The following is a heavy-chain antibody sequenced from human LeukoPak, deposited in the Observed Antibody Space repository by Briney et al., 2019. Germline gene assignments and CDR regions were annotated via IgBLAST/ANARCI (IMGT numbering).Heavy chain of an antibody. V-gene: IGHV4-59*08. D-gene: IGHD4-17*01. CDR1: GGSISTYY. J-gene: IGHJ4*02. CDR3: ASGYYGDYVPGWDY. Sequence: SETLSLTCTVSGGSISTYYWSWIRQPPGKGLEWIGYIYYSGSTNYNPSLKSRVTISVDTSKNQFSLKLSSVTAADTAVYYCASGYYGDYVPGWDYWGQGTLVTVSS. CDR2: IYYSGST.